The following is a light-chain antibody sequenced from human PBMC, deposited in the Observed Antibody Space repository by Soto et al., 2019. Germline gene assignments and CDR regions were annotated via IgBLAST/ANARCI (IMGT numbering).Light chain of an antibody. Sequence: EIVLTQSPGTLSLSPGERATLSCRASQSVSSSYLAWYQQKPGQAPRLVIYGASSRATGIPDRFSGSGSGTDFSLTISRLEPEDFAVFYCQQYGSSPTFGHGTKLEIK. J-gene: IGKJ2*01. CDR2: GAS. CDR3: QQYGSSPT. V-gene: IGKV3-20*01. CDR1: QSVSSSY.